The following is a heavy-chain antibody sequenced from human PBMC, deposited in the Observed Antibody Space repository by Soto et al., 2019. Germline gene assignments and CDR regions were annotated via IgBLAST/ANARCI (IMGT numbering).Heavy chain of an antibody. V-gene: IGHV3-30-3*01. J-gene: IGHJ4*02. D-gene: IGHD3-3*01. CDR2: ISYDGSNK. CDR1: GFIFSSYA. CDR3: ARRGTIALFDY. Sequence: PGGSLRLSCAGSGFIFSSYAMHWVRQAPGKGLEWVAAISYDGSNKYYADSVKGRFTISRDNAKNSLYLQMNGLGAEDTAVYYCARRGTIALFDYWGQGXLVTVYS.